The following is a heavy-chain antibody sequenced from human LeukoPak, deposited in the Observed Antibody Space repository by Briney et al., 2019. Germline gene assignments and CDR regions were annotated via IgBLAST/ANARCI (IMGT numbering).Heavy chain of an antibody. CDR2: IYYSGST. D-gene: IGHD4-23*01. Sequence: SETLSLTCTVSGGSISSYYWSWIRQPPGKGLEWIGYIYYSGSTNYNPSLKSRVTISVDTSKNQFSLKLSSVTAADTAVYYCARELYYGGNPFDCWGQGTLVTVSS. V-gene: IGHV4-59*01. CDR3: ARELYYGGNPFDC. J-gene: IGHJ4*02. CDR1: GGSISSYY.